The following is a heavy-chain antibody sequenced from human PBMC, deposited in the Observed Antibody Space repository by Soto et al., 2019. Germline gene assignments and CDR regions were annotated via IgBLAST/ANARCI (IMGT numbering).Heavy chain of an antibody. CDR3: XXXXVTMVRGVSYYYGMDV. D-gene: IGHD3-10*01. CDR2: ISSSSSYI. Sequence: EVQLVESGGGLVKPGGSLRLSCAASGFTFSSYSMNWVRQAPGKGLEWVSSISSSSSYIYYADSVKGRFTISRDNAKNSLYLXXNSLXXXXTXVXXCXXXXVTMVRGVSYYYGMDVWGQGTTVTVSS. CDR1: GFTFSSYS. V-gene: IGHV3-21*01. J-gene: IGHJ6*02.